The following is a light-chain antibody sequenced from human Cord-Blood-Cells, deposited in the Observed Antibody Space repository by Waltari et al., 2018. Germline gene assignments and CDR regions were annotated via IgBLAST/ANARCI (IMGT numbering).Light chain of an antibody. V-gene: IGKV1-39*01. J-gene: IGKJ5*01. CDR3: QQYYSTPIT. CDR2: AAS. Sequence: DIQMTQSPSSLSASTGDRVTITCRASQGISSYLNWYQQKPGKAPKLLIYAASSLQSGVPSRFSGSGSGTDFTLTISCLQPEDFATYYCQQYYSTPITFGQGTRLEIK. CDR1: QGISSY.